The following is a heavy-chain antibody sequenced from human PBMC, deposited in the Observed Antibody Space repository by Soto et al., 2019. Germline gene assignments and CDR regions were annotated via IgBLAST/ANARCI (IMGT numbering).Heavy chain of an antibody. CDR3: AHAGDYDLLSFDH. Sequence: QITLKESGPPLVRPAQTLTLTCAFSGFSLTTTSMGVAWIRQPPGKALERLALISWDDDQRYSTSLQDRLTISKDTSRSRVVLTISNMNPDDTGTYFCAHAGDYDLLSFDHWGPGTLVTVSS. CDR2: ISWDDDQ. J-gene: IGHJ4*02. D-gene: IGHD4-17*01. V-gene: IGHV2-5*02. CDR1: GFSLTTTSMG.